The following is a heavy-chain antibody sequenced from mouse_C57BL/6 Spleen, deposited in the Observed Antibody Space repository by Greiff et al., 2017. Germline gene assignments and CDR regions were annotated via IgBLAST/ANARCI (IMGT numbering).Heavy chain of an antibody. CDR3: ASPYDYVYAMDY. CDR1: GFSLTSSG. J-gene: IGHJ4*01. V-gene: IGHV2-2*01. CDR2: IWSGGST. D-gene: IGHD2-4*01. Sequence: QVQLKESGPGLVQPSQSLSITCTVSGFSLTSSGVHWVRQSPGKGLEWLGVIWSGGSTDYNAAFISRLSISKDNSKSQVFFKMNSLQADDTAIYYCASPYDYVYAMDYWGQGTSVTVSS.